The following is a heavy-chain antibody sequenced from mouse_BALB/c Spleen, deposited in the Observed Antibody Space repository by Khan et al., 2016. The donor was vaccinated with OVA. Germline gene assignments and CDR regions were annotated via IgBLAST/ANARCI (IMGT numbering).Heavy chain of an antibody. J-gene: IGHJ4*01. CDR2: ISPGSGSA. Sequence: DLVKPGASVKLSCKASGYTFTSYWINWIKQRPGQGLEWVGQISPGSGSAYYNEVFKDKATLTIDTSSTTAYIQLSSLSSEDSAVYFCPRCNYCGRSRYAMGCWGQGPSGTSTS. V-gene: IGHV1S41*01. D-gene: IGHD1-1*01. CDR3: PRCNYCGRSRYAMGC. CDR1: GYTFTSYW.